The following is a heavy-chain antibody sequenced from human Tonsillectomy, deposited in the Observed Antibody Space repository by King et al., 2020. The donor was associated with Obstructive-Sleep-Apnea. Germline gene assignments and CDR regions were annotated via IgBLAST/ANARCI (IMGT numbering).Heavy chain of an antibody. J-gene: IGHJ5*02. CDR2: IYYSGST. Sequence: LQLQESGPGLVKPSQTLSLTCTVSGGSISSGGYYWSWIRQHPGKGLEWIGYIYYSGSTYYNPSLKSRVTISVDTSKNQFSLKLSSVTAADTAVYYCASRYCSGGSCYNTNWFDPWGQGTLVTVSS. D-gene: IGHD2-15*01. V-gene: IGHV4-31*03. CDR3: ASRYCSGGSCYNTNWFDP. CDR1: GGSISSGGYY.